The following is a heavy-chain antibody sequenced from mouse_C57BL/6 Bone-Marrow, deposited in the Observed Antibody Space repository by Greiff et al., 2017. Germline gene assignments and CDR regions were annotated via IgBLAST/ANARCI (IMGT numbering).Heavy chain of an antibody. CDR3: ARPRAY. Sequence: DVKLVESGGDLVKPGGSLKLSCAASGFTFSSYGMSWVRQTPDKRLEWVATISSGGSYTYYPDSVKGRFTISRDNAKNTLYLQMSSLKSEDTSMYYCARPRAYWGQGTLVTVSA. CDR2: ISSGGSYT. CDR1: GFTFSSYG. V-gene: IGHV5-6*02. J-gene: IGHJ3*01.